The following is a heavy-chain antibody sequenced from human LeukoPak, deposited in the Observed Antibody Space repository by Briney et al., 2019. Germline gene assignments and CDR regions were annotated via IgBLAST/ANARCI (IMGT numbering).Heavy chain of an antibody. D-gene: IGHD6-6*01. V-gene: IGHV1-69*13. CDR3: ARVGSGSSWGTDWFDP. J-gene: IGHJ5*02. Sequence: SVKVSCKASGGTFSSYAISWVRQAPGRGLEWMGGIIPIFGTANYAQKFQGRVTITADESTSTAYMELSSLRSEDTAVYYYARVGSGSSWGTDWFDPWGQGTLVTVSS. CDR2: IIPIFGTA. CDR1: GGTFSSYA.